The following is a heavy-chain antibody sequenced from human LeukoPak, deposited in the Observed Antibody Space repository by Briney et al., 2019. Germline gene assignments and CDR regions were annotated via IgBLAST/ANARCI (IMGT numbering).Heavy chain of an antibody. D-gene: IGHD3-10*01. Sequence: GGSLRLSCAASGFTFSSYAMSWVRQAPGKGLEWVSAISGSGGSTYYADSVKGRFTISRDNSKNTLYLQMNSLRAEDTAVYYCARVRLWFGDHLDDYWGQGTLVTVSS. CDR2: ISGSGGST. V-gene: IGHV3-23*01. CDR3: ARVRLWFGDHLDDY. J-gene: IGHJ4*02. CDR1: GFTFSSYA.